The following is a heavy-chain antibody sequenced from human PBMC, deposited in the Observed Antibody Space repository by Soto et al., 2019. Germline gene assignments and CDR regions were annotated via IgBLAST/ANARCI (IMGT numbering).Heavy chain of an antibody. CDR2: IYYSGST. V-gene: IGHV4-59*01. D-gene: IGHD1-7*01. CDR1: GGSISSYY. CDR3: ARYRNYPVGDYYYYGMDV. Sequence: SETLSLTCTVSGGSISSYYWSWIRQPPGKGLEWIGYIYYSGSTNYNPSLKSRVTISVDTSKNQFSLKLSSVTAADTAVYYCARYRNYPVGDYYYYGMDVWGQGTTVTVSS. J-gene: IGHJ6*02.